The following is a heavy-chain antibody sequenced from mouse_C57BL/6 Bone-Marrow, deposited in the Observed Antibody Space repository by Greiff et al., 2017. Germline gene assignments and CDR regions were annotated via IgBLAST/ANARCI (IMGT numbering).Heavy chain of an antibody. D-gene: IGHD2-4*01. J-gene: IGHJ3*01. CDR1: GYTFTSYG. CDR3: ARDDYDGFAY. V-gene: IGHV1-81*01. CDR2: IYPRSGNT. Sequence: QVQLQQSGAELARPGASVKLSCKASGYTFTSYGISWVKQRTGQGLEWIGEIYPRSGNTYYNEKFKGKATLTADKSSSTAYMELRSLTSEDFAVYFCARDDYDGFAYWGQGTLVTVSA.